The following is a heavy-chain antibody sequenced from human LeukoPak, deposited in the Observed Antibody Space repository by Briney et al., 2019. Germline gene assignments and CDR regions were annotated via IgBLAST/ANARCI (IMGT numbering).Heavy chain of an antibody. CDR3: ATCPGVFGRIRHRHM. D-gene: IGHD3-3*01. CDR1: GDSIIYNY. V-gene: IGHV4-4*07. J-gene: IGHJ6*04. CDR2: IFSDGKI. Sequence: SETLSLTCSVSGDSIIYNYWSWLRQPAGKGLEWIGRIFSDGKINYSPSLESRVTMSVHNAKNQFSLRLSSVTAADTAVYYCATCPGVFGRIRHRHMWRKGTTVSVSS.